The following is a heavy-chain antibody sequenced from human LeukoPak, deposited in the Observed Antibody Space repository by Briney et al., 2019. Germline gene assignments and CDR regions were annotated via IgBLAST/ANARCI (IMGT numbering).Heavy chain of an antibody. CDR2: IYYSGTT. CDR3: ARGVYIAAAQYGY. D-gene: IGHD6-13*01. CDR1: GGSISSYY. V-gene: IGHV4-59*01. J-gene: IGHJ4*02. Sequence: SETLSLTCTVSGGSISSYYWSWIRQPPGKGLEWIGYIYYSGTTNYNPSLKSRVNISVDTSKNHFPVKLSSVTAADTAVYYCARGVYIAAAQYGYWGQGTLVTVSS.